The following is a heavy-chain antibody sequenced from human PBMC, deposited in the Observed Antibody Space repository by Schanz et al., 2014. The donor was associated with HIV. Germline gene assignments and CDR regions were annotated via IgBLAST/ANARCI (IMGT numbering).Heavy chain of an antibody. D-gene: IGHD5-18*01. Sequence: EVQLLESGGGLVLPGGSLRVSCAVSGFTLSGYTMSWVRQAPGKGLEWVSSISVTGANTYYADSVKGRFTISRDTSKKTLYLQMNSLRADDTAVYFCAIRTPMVTFGAFDIWGRGTWVTVSS. CDR3: AIRTPMVTFGAFDI. CDR2: ISVTGANT. V-gene: IGHV3-23*01. J-gene: IGHJ3*02. CDR1: GFTLSGYT.